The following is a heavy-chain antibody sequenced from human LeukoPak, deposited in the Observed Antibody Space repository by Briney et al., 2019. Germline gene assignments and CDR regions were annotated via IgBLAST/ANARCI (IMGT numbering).Heavy chain of an antibody. CDR2: INARGFIT. Sequence: GGSLRLSCAASGFTFNTLAMSWVRQAPGKGLEWVSAINARGFITYYADSVKGRFTISRDNSKNTLYLQMNSLRAEDTAVYYCAKAPRRGYCSSTSCYTYYFDYWGQGTLVTVSS. V-gene: IGHV3-23*01. CDR3: AKAPRRGYCSSTSCYTYYFDY. J-gene: IGHJ4*02. CDR1: GFTFNTLA. D-gene: IGHD2-2*02.